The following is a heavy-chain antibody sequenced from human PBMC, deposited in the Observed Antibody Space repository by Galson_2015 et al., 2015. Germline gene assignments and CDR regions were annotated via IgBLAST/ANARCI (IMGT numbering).Heavy chain of an antibody. CDR1: GYTFTSYA. V-gene: IGHV7-4-1*02. Sequence: AVKVCCKASGYTFTSYALNWVRQAPGQGLGWMGWLNTNTGHPTYAPGFTGRFVFSLDTSVSTAYLQISSLKAEDTAVYYCARGEYYDYVWGSYRSYYWGQGTLVTVSS. D-gene: IGHD3-16*02. CDR3: ARGEYYDYVWGSYRSYY. J-gene: IGHJ4*02. CDR2: LNTNTGHP.